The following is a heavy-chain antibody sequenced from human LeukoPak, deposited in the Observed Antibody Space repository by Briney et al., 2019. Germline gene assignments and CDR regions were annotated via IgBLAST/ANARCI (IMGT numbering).Heavy chain of an antibody. D-gene: IGHD3-22*01. CDR2: IYYSGST. CDR1: GGSFSGYY. J-gene: IGHJ4*02. CDR3: ARGPDLPMN. Sequence: SETLSLTCAVYGGSFSGYYWSWIRQPPGKGLEWIRSIYYSGSTYYNPSLKSRVTISVDTSKNQFSLKLSSVTAADTAVYYCARGPDLPMNWGQGTLVTVSS. V-gene: IGHV4-34*01.